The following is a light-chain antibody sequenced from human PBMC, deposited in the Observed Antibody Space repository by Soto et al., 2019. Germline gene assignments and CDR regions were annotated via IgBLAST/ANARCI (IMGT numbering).Light chain of an antibody. Sequence: DIQMTQSPSSLSASVGDRVTITCRASQSVKMYLDWYQHKPGKAPKLLIYATSTLQSGVTTRFSGSGSGTDFTLTISGLQRDDDATYYCQQSYSTPRTFGQGTTLEIK. CDR1: QSVKMY. J-gene: IGKJ2*01. V-gene: IGKV1-39*01. CDR3: QQSYSTPRT. CDR2: ATS.